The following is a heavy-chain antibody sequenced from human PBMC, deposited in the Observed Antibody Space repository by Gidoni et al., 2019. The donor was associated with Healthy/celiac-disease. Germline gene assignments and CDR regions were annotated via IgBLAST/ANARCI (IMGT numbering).Heavy chain of an antibody. CDR3: ARRSITGTTGAFDI. Sequence: QLQLQESGPGLVKPSETLSLTCTVSGGSIRSSSYYCGWFRQPPGKGLEWIGCIYYSGSTYYNPSLKSRVTISVDTSKNQFSLKLSSVTAADTAVYYCARRSITGTTGAFDIWGQGTMVTVSS. CDR2: IYYSGST. D-gene: IGHD1-7*01. V-gene: IGHV4-39*01. J-gene: IGHJ3*02. CDR1: GGSIRSSSYY.